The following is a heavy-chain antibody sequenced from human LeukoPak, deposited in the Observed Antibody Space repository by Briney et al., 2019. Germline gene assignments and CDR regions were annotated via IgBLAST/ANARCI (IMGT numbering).Heavy chain of an antibody. CDR1: GGSISSSSYY. Sequence: SETLSLTCTVSGGSISSSSYYWGWIRQPPGKGLEWIGSIYYSGSTYYNPSLKGRVTISVDTSKNQFSLKLSSVTAADTAVYYCARLYSSSSVDYWGQGTLVTVSS. V-gene: IGHV4-39*01. J-gene: IGHJ4*02. CDR3: ARLYSSSSVDY. D-gene: IGHD6-6*01. CDR2: IYYSGST.